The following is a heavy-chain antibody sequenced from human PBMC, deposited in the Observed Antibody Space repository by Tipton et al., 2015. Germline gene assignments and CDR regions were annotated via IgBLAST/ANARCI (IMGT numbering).Heavy chain of an antibody. CDR1: GGSLSSGDYY. J-gene: IGHJ6*02. V-gene: IGHV4-39*01. CDR2: IFYSGPT. CDR3: ARHSPDLFWFAESAYGLDV. D-gene: IGHD3-10*01. Sequence: GLVKPSETLSLTCSVSGGSLSSGDYYWGWIRQPPGKGPEWIGRIFYSGPTYSNQYLKSRVTKSVDTSKNQYSLELTSVAAADTAVYYCARHSPDLFWFAESAYGLDVWGQGTTVTVSS.